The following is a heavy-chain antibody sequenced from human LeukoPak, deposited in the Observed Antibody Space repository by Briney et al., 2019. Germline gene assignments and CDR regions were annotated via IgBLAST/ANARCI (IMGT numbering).Heavy chain of an antibody. V-gene: IGHV3-30*02. J-gene: IGHJ4*02. CDR3: AKDPTHFRVWDDYDNTRLNY. D-gene: IGHD3-22*01. Sequence: GGSLRLSCAASGFTFRSYGMHWVRQAPGKGLEWVAFTRYDGNNKYYADSVKGRFTISRDNSKNTVYLQMNSLGAEDTAVYYCAKDPTHFRVWDDYDNTRLNYWGQGTLVTVSS. CDR2: TRYDGNNK. CDR1: GFTFRSYG.